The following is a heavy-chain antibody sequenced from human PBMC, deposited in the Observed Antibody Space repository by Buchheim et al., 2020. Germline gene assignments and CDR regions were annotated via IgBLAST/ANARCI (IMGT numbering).Heavy chain of an antibody. J-gene: IGHJ5*02. CDR1: GGSISSGGYY. V-gene: IGHV4-31*03. CDR3: ARGSLSEQGWADFWSGYYTLNWFDP. CDR2: IYYSGST. D-gene: IGHD3-3*01. Sequence: QVQLQESGPGLVKPSQTLSLTCTVSGGSISSGGYYWSWIRQHPGKGLEWIGYIYYSGSTYYNPSLKSRVTISVDTSKNQFSLKLSSGTAADTAVYYCARGSLSEQGWADFWSGYYTLNWFDPWGQGTL.